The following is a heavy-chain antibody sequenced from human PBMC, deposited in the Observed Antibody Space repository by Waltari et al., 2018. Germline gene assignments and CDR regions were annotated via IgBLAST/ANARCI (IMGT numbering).Heavy chain of an antibody. Sequence: QVQLQESGPGLVKPSATLSLTCHVFGYSINTNYYWGWIRQPPGKGLEWIGSIYHSGSTYYSPSLKSRVTISVDTSKNQFSLKLTSVTAADTAVYFCARVGDGDYDYYYYYMDVWGKGTTVTVSS. V-gene: IGHV4-38-2*02. CDR3: ARVGDGDYDYYYYYMDV. D-gene: IGHD4-17*01. CDR2: IYHSGST. J-gene: IGHJ6*03. CDR1: GYSINTNYY.